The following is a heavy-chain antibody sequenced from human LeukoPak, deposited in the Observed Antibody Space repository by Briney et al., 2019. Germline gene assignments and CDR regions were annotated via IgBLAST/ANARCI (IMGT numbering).Heavy chain of an antibody. CDR1: GGTFSSYA. V-gene: IGHV1-46*01. CDR2: INPSGGST. D-gene: IGHD1-7*01. J-gene: IGHJ4*02. CDR3: ARENNWNYYFDY. Sequence: ASVKVSCKASGGTFSSYAISWVRQAPGQGLEWMGIINPSGGSTSYAQKFQGRVTMTRDTSASTVYMELSSLRSEDTAVYYCARENNWNYYFDYWGQGTLVTVSS.